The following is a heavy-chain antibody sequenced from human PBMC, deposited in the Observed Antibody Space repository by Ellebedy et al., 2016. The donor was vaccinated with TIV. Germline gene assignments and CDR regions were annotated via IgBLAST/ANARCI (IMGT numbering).Heavy chain of an antibody. J-gene: IGHJ5*02. CDR2: ISAYNGNT. Sequence: ASVKVSCKASGYTFTSYGISWVRQAPGQGLEWMGWISAYNGNTNYAQKLQGRVTMTTDTSTSTAYMELRSLRSDDTAVYYCARDREWELLNWFDPWGQGTLVTVSS. CDR3: ARDREWELLNWFDP. V-gene: IGHV1-18*01. CDR1: GYTFTSYG. D-gene: IGHD1-26*01.